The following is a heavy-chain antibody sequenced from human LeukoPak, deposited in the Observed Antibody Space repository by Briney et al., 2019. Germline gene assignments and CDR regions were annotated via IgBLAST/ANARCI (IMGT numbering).Heavy chain of an antibody. CDR2: INSDGSST. CDR1: GFTFSSYS. CDR3: ARGAGYFDY. Sequence: SGGSLRLSCAASGFTFSSYSLNWVRQAPGKGLEWVSRINSDGSSTSYADSVKGRFTISRDNAKNTLYLQMNSLRAEDTAVYYCARGAGYFDYWGQGTLVTVSS. V-gene: IGHV3-74*01. D-gene: IGHD6-19*01. J-gene: IGHJ4*02.